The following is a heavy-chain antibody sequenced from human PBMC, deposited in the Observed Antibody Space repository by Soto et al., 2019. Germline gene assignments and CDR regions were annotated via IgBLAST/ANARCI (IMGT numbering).Heavy chain of an antibody. CDR1: GFTFSTYG. V-gene: IGHV3-33*01. D-gene: IGHD3-9*01. CDR3: VRVFDTYYFDL. CDR2: IWSDGTNK. Sequence: QVQLVESGGGVVQPGRSLRLSCAASGFTFSTYGMHWVRQAPGKGLEWVALIWSDGTNKYYADSVKGRFTISRDNSKKTLYLQMNSQRAEDTALYYCVRVFDTYYFDLWGQGNMVTVSS. J-gene: IGHJ4*02.